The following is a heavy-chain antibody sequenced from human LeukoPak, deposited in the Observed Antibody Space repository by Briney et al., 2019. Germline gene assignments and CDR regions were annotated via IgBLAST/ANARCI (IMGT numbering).Heavy chain of an antibody. CDR2: MNPNSGNT. CDR3: ARMDTAMVP. CDR1: GGTFSSYA. J-gene: IGHJ5*02. Sequence: ASVKVSCKASGGTFSSYAINWVRQATGQGLEWMGWMNPNSGNTGYAQKFQGRVTMTRNTSISTAYMELSSLRSEDTAVYYCARMDTAMVPWGQGTLVTVSS. V-gene: IGHV1-8*02. D-gene: IGHD5-18*01.